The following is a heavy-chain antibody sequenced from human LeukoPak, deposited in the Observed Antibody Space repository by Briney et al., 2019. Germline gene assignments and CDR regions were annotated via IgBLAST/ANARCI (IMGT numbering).Heavy chain of an antibody. CDR2: LSWDSVTI. CDR1: GFTFDNYA. CDR3: AKTFPPSYYMDV. J-gene: IGHJ6*03. V-gene: IGHV3-9*01. D-gene: IGHD2/OR15-2a*01. Sequence: SLRLSCAASGFTFDNYAMHWVRQAPGKGLEWVSGLSWDSVTIGYADSVKGRFTISRDNAKNSLYLQMNSLRAEDTALYFCAKTFPPSYYMDVWGKGTTVTVSS.